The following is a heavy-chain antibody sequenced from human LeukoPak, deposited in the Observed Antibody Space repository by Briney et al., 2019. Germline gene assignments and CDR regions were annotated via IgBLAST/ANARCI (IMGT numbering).Heavy chain of an antibody. CDR2: IIPILGIA. CDR1: GGTFSSYA. D-gene: IGHD3-22*01. CDR3: ARDDYDSSGYVHYYYGMDV. J-gene: IGHJ6*02. V-gene: IGHV1-69*04. Sequence: SVKVSCKASGGTFSSYAISWVRQAPGQGLEWMGRIIPILGIANYAQKFQGRVTITADKSTSTAYMELSSLRSEDTAVYYCARDDYDSSGYVHYYYGMDVWGQGTTVTVSS.